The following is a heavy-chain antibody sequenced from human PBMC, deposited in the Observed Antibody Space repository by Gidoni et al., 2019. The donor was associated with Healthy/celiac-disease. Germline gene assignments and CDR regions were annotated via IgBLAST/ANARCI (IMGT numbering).Heavy chain of an antibody. V-gene: IGHV4-39*01. CDR2: IYYSGRP. J-gene: IGHJ5*02. CDR3: ASHDQPLASNWFDP. CDR1: GGAISSSSYY. Sequence: QLQLQEAGPGLVKHQENQSRTCTDTGGAISSSSYYWGWIRKPPGKGLGWIGSIYYSGRPYYNPSLQSRVTISVDTSTNQFSLELSSVTSADTAVYYCASHDQPLASNWFDPWGQGTLVTVSS.